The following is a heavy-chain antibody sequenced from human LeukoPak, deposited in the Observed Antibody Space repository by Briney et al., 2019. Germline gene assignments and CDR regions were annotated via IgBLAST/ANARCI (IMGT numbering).Heavy chain of an antibody. CDR2: ISGSGGST. CDR1: GFTFSSYA. CDR3: SSTSLAWAGFDY. V-gene: IGHV3-23*01. D-gene: IGHD2-2*01. Sequence: GGSLRLSCATSGFTFSSYAMSWVRQAPGKGLEWVSAISGSGGSTYYADSVKGRFSISRDNSKNTLYLQMNSLRAEDTAVYYCSSTSLAWAGFDYWGQGTLVTVSS. J-gene: IGHJ4*02.